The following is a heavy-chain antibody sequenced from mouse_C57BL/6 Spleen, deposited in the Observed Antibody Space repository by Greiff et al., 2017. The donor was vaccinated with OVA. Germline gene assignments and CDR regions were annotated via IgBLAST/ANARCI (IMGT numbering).Heavy chain of an antibody. V-gene: IGHV1-50*01. J-gene: IGHJ4*01. Sequence: QQSCKASGYTFTSYWMQWVKQRPGQGLEWIGEIDPSDSYTNYNQKFKGKATLTVDTSSSTAYMQLSSLTSEDSAVYYCARRIYYYGSSYDYYAMDYWGQGTSVTVSS. CDR3: ARRIYYYGSSYDYYAMDY. D-gene: IGHD1-1*01. CDR1: GYTFTSYW. CDR2: IDPSDSYT.